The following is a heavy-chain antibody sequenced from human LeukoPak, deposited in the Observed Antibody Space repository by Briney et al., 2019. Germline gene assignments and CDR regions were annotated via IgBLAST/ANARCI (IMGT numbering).Heavy chain of an antibody. D-gene: IGHD2-2*01. J-gene: IGHJ3*02. CDR2: IIPIFGTA. V-gene: IGHV1-69*01. CDR1: GGTFSSYA. CDR3: ARLVVVVPAATLGRGAFDI. Sequence: SVKVSCKASGGTFSSYAISWVRQAPGQGLEWMGGIIPIFGTANYAQKFQGRVTITADESTSTAYMELSSLRSEDTAVYYCARLVVVVPAATLGRGAFDIWGQGTMVTVSS.